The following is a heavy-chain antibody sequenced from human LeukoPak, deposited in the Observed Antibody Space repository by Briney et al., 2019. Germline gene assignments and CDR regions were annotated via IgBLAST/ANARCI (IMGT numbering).Heavy chain of an antibody. CDR3: ARGGFPRLGSGYYFDY. CDR2: TYYRSKWYN. D-gene: IGHD3-22*01. Sequence: SQTLSLTCAISGDSVSRNSAAWNWVRQYPLRGLEWLGRTYYRSKWYNDYAVSVKSRITLNPDTSKNQFSLQLNSVTPEDTAVYYCARGGFPRLGSGYYFDYWGQGTLVTVSS. CDR1: GDSVSRNSAA. J-gene: IGHJ4*02. V-gene: IGHV6-1*01.